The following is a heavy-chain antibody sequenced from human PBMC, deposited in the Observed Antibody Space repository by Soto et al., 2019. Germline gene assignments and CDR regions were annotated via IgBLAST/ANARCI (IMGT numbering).Heavy chain of an antibody. CDR1: GASVSSETHF. J-gene: IGHJ4*02. Sequence: SDTLSLTCRVSGASVSSETHFLPWIRQPPGKGLEWIGYVYRTGITNSNPALTSRVTVSADRSKNQFSLTLRSVTAADTAVYYCVREDMSGTYYFDYWGPGIQVTVSS. V-gene: IGHV4-61*01. CDR2: VYRTGIT. D-gene: IGHD1-26*01. CDR3: VREDMSGTYYFDY.